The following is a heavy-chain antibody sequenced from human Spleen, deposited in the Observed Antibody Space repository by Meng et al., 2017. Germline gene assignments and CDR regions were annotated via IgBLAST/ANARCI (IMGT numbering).Heavy chain of an antibody. J-gene: IGHJ4*02. Sequence: GESLKISCAASGFTFRSHGMHWVRQAPGKGLEWVAVIWYDGSNKIYADSVKGRFTISRDNSKNTLYLQMNSLRVEDTAVYYCAKDRSGYFDYWGQGTLVTVSS. V-gene: IGHV3-33*06. D-gene: IGHD3-3*01. CDR1: GFTFRSHG. CDR2: IWYDGSNK. CDR3: AKDRSGYFDY.